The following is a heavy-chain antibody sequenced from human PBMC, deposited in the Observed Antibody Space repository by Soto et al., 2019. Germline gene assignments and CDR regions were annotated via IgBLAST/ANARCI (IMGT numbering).Heavy chain of an antibody. CDR1: GGSISSSSYY. CDR3: ARPLYSSGGYGQGGAY. CDR2: IYYSGST. D-gene: IGHD6-19*01. J-gene: IGHJ4*02. V-gene: IGHV4-39*01. Sequence: SETLSLTCTVSGGSISSSSYYWGWIRQPPGKGLEWIGSIYYSGSTYYNPSLKSRVTISVDTSKNQFSLKLSSVTAADTAVYYCARPLYSSGGYGQGGAYWGQGTLVTVSS.